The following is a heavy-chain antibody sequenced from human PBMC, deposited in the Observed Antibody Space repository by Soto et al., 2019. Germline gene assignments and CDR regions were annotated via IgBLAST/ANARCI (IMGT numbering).Heavy chain of an antibody. J-gene: IGHJ4*02. CDR2: IIPLLTTS. D-gene: IGHD5-12*01. V-gene: IGHV1-69*08. Sequence: QVQLEQSGAEVKKPGSSVRVSCKASGGPFSNDIITWVRQAPGQGLEWMGRIIPLLTTSTYAQKFQGRLTITAARSTGTAYMDLKNLTSADTAVYYCARDSPIGSTFSGYDAIDYWGQGTRITVSS. CDR1: GGPFSNDI. CDR3: ARDSPIGSTFSGYDAIDY.